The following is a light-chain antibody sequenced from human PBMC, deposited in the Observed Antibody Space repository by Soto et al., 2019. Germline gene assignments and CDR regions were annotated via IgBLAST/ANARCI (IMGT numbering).Light chain of an antibody. CDR2: GAS. CDR3: HQYDNAPQT. Sequence: EIVLMQSPGTLSLSPGERATLSCRASQTLRRTYIAWYKQKPGQAPRVLIYGASKRATGIPDRFSGSGSGTDFILTISRLEPEDFAVYYCHQYDNAPQTYGQGNKVEIK. J-gene: IGKJ2*01. V-gene: IGKV3-20*01. CDR1: QTLRRTY.